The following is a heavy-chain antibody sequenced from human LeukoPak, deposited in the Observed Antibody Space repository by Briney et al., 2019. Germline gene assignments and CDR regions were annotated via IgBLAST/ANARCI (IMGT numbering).Heavy chain of an antibody. CDR1: GYTFTSYG. Sequence: ASVKVSCKASGYTFTSYGISWVRQAPGQGLEWMGWISAYNGNTNYAQKLQGRVTMTTDTSTSTAYMELRSLRSDDTAVYYCARVGYCSSTSCPTDYYYYYYMDVWGKGTTVTVSS. CDR2: ISAYNGNT. CDR3: ARVGYCSSTSCPTDYYYYYYMDV. V-gene: IGHV1-18*01. D-gene: IGHD2-2*01. J-gene: IGHJ6*03.